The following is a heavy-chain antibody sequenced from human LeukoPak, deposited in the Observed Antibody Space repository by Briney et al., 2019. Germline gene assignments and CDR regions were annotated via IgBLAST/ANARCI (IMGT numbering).Heavy chain of an antibody. CDR3: ARLDYDFWSAETYFDY. CDR1: GGSISSSSYY. V-gene: IGHV4-39*01. J-gene: IGHJ4*02. D-gene: IGHD3-3*01. CDR2: IYYSGST. Sequence: SETLSLTCTVSGGSISSSSYYWGWIRQPPGKGLEWIGSIYYSGSTYYNPSLKSRVTISVDTSKNQFSLKLSSVTAADTAVYYCARLDYDFWSAETYFDYWGQGTLVTVSS.